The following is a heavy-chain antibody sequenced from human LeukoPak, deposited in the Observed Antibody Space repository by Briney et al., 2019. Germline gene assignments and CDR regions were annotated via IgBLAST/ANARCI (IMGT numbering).Heavy chain of an antibody. J-gene: IGHJ6*02. D-gene: IGHD5-18*01. CDR2: IYTSGST. CDR1: GGSISSGSYY. Sequence: SQTLSLTCTVSGGSISSGSYYWRWIRQPAGKGLEWIGRIYTSGSTNYNPSLKSRVTISVDTSKNQFSLKLSSVTAADTAVYYCAGGIQLWPRIGPGYYYGMDVWGQGTTVTVSS. CDR3: AGGIQLWPRIGPGYYYGMDV. V-gene: IGHV4-61*02.